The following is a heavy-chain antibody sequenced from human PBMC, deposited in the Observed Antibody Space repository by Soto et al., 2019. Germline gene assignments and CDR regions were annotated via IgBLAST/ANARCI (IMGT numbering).Heavy chain of an antibody. Sequence: SETLSLTCTVSGGSISSYYWSWIRQPPGKGLEWIGYIYYSGSTNYNPSLKSRVTISVDTSKNQFSLKLSSVTAADTGVYYCASTIFGVVPRFDYWGQGTLVTVSS. CDR3: ASTIFGVVPRFDY. J-gene: IGHJ4*02. V-gene: IGHV4-59*01. CDR2: IYYSGST. CDR1: GGSISSYY. D-gene: IGHD3-3*01.